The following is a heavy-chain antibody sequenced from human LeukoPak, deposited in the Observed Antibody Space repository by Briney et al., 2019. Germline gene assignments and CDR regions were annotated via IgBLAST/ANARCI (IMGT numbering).Heavy chain of an antibody. D-gene: IGHD3-10*01. Sequence: ASVKVSCKASGYTFTAYYLHWVRQAPGRGLEWMGWINPNNGTTNYAQKFQGRVTMTRDTSIRTAYMEVSRLRSEDTAVHYCATNSPRSGESYYYYMDVWGKGTTVTVSS. J-gene: IGHJ6*03. CDR2: INPNNGTT. CDR3: ATNSPRSGESYYYYMDV. V-gene: IGHV1-2*02. CDR1: GYTFTAYY.